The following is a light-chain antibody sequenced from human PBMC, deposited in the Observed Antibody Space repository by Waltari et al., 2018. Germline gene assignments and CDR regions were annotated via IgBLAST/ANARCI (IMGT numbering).Light chain of an antibody. Sequence: SYVLTQPPSVSAAPGETARITCGGNNIESKSVHWYRQRPGQAPVLVIPYDSDRPSGITERFSGSNSGNTATLTISRVEAGDEADYYCQVWDANTDPGVFGTGTEVTVL. J-gene: IGLJ1*01. CDR2: YDS. V-gene: IGLV3-21*01. CDR3: QVWDANTDPGV. CDR1: NIESKS.